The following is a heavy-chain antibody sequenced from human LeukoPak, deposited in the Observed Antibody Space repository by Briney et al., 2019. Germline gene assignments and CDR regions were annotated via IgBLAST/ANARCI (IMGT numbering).Heavy chain of an antibody. CDR2: IWFDGSNK. J-gene: IGHJ4*02. D-gene: IGHD6-19*01. CDR1: GFTFGSYG. V-gene: IGHV3-33*01. Sequence: PGGSLRLSCAASGFTFGSYGMDWVRQSPGKGLEWVAVIWFDGSNKYYADSVKGRFSISRDNSQNVVHLQMNSLRAEDTGVYYCARLGSGWSFDYWGQGALVTVSS. CDR3: ARLGSGWSFDY.